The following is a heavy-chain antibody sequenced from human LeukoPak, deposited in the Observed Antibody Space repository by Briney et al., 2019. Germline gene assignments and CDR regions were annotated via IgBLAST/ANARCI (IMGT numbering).Heavy chain of an antibody. CDR2: IYYSGST. V-gene: IGHV4-59*01. Sequence: SETLSLTCTVSGGSISSYYWSWIRQPPGNGLEWIAYIYYSGSTNYNPSLKSRVTISVDTSKKRFSLRMNSVTAADTAVYYCAREGDSNAFDIWGQGTMVTVSS. J-gene: IGHJ3*02. CDR1: GGSISSYY. D-gene: IGHD2-21*02. CDR3: AREGDSNAFDI.